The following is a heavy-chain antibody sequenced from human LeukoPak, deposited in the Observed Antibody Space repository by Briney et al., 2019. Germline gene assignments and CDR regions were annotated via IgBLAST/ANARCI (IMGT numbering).Heavy chain of an antibody. CDR1: GFTFSTYA. V-gene: IGHV3-33*01. D-gene: IGHD7-27*01. CDR3: TRNWGSDNWFDP. J-gene: IGHJ5*02. Sequence: GRSLRLSCAASGFTFSTYAMYWVRQAPGKGLEWVTVIWYDGSNKYYADSVKGRFTISRDNSKNTLYLQMNSLRADDPAVYYCTRNWGSDNWFDPWGQGTLVTVSS. CDR2: IWYDGSNK.